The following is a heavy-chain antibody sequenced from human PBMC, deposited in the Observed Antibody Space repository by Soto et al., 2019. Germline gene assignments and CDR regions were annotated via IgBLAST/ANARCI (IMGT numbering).Heavy chain of an antibody. CDR3: ARVWSAKSRDCSSTSCYAYGMDV. CDR1: GFTFSDYY. CDR2: ISSSSSYT. D-gene: IGHD2-2*01. J-gene: IGHJ6*02. V-gene: IGHV3-11*05. Sequence: PGGSLRLSCAASGFTFSDYYMSWIRQAPGKGLEWVSYISSSSSYTNYADSVKGRFTISRDNAKNSLYLQMNSLRAEDTAVYYCARVWSAKSRDCSSTSCYAYGMDVRGQGTTVTVSS.